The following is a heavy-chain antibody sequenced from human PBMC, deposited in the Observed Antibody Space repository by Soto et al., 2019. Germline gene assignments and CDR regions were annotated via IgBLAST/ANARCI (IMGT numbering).Heavy chain of an antibody. V-gene: IGHV1-69*02. CDR3: ARVHCSSTSCRGLDY. CDR2: IIPILGIA. Sequence: QVQLVQSGAEVKKPGSSVKVSCKASGGTFSSYTISWVRQAPGQGLEWMGRIIPILGIANYAQKFQGRVTITADKSTSTAYRELSSLRSEDTAVYYCARVHCSSTSCRGLDYWGQGTLVTVSS. CDR1: GGTFSSYT. J-gene: IGHJ4*02. D-gene: IGHD2-2*01.